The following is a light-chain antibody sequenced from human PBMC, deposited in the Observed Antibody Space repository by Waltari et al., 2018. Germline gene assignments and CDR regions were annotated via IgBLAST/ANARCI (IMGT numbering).Light chain of an antibody. V-gene: IGKV1-12*01. Sequence: DIQMTQSPSSVSASVGDRVTITCRASQPISSFLSWYQQKPGKAHKLLIYAAFSLQSGVPLRFRGSGAGTDFTLTISSLQPEDSAIYFCQQANSFPPLTFGGGTKVEIK. J-gene: IGKJ4*01. CDR1: QPISSF. CDR3: QQANSFPPLT. CDR2: AAF.